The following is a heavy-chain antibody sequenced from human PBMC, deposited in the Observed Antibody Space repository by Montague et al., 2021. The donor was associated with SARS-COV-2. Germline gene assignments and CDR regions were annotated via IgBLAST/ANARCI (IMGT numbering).Heavy chain of an antibody. J-gene: IGHJ6*02. Sequence: SETLSLTCTVSGGSISAYYWSWIRQPPGKGLEWIAYMYNSGSSNYNPSLKSRVSISVDTSKSQFSLKLTSVTAADTAVYYCAREGIPTPGAEWKILHCHGMDVWGQGTTVTVSS. CDR3: AREGIPTPGAEWKILHCHGMDV. D-gene: IGHD2-21*01. CDR2: MYNSGSS. V-gene: IGHV4-59*13. CDR1: GGSISAYY.